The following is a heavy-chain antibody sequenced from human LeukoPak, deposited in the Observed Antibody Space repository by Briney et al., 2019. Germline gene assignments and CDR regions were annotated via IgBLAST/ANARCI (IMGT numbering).Heavy chain of an antibody. CDR1: GGSFSGYY. Sequence: PSETLSLTCAVYGGSFSGYYWSWIRQPPGKGLEWIGEINHSGSTNYNPSLKSRVTISVDTSKKQFSLKLSSVTAADAAVYYCARGTWNLIFGYYYGMDVWGQGTTVTVSS. J-gene: IGHJ6*02. CDR2: INHSGST. CDR3: ARGTWNLIFGYYYGMDV. D-gene: IGHD1-1*01. V-gene: IGHV4-34*01.